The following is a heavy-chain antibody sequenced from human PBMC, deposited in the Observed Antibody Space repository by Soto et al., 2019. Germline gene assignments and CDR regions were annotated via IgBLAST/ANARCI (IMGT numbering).Heavy chain of an antibody. Sequence: QVQLQESGPGLVKPSETLSLTCTVSGGSISGYDYSWIRQTPGKGLEWIGQIYYSGSTKYNPSLKSRVTMSVDTSKNQVSLKLTSVTAADTAVYYCAMVVTTLYNWFDPWRQGTLVSVSS. D-gene: IGHD4-4*01. V-gene: IGHV4-59*08. CDR2: IYYSGST. CDR3: AMVVTTLYNWFDP. J-gene: IGHJ5*02. CDR1: GGSISGYD.